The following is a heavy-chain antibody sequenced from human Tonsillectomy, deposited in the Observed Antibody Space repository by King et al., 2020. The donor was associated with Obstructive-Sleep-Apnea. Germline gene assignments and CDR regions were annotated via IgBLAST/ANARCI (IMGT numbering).Heavy chain of an antibody. D-gene: IGHD3-22*01. V-gene: IGHV3-74*01. CDR3: ARDPVDSSGTYFDY. Sequence: VQLVESGGGLVQPGGSLRLSCAASGFTFRSHWMHWVRQAPGKGLVWVSRINSDGRSTSYADSVKGRFTISRDNAKNTLYLQMNSLRVEDTAVYYCARDPVDSSGTYFDYWGQGTLVTVSS. CDR1: GFTFRSHW. J-gene: IGHJ4*02. CDR2: INSDGRST.